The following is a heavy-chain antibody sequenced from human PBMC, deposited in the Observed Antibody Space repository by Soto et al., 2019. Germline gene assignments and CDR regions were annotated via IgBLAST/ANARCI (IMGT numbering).Heavy chain of an antibody. V-gene: IGHV4-59*08. Sequence: PSETLSLTCTVSGGSISSFYWSWIRQPPGKGLEWIGYMYFSGNTYYNPSLRSRVTISVDTSKNQFSLKLSSVTAADTAVYYCARHLGFCSSSTCNPWSAPWGQGTLVTVSS. CDR2: MYFSGNT. CDR3: ARHLGFCSSSTCNPWSAP. D-gene: IGHD2-2*01. CDR1: GGSISSFY. J-gene: IGHJ5*02.